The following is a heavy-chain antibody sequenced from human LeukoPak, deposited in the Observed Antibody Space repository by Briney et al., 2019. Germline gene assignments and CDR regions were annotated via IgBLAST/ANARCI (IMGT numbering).Heavy chain of an antibody. D-gene: IGHD2-2*01. CDR3: ATTNTNPTGAFDI. CDR1: GFTFSSYG. CDR2: IRYDGSNK. Sequence: GGSLRLSCAASGFTFSSYGMHWVRQAPGKGLEWVAFIRYDGSNKYYADSVKGRFTISRDNSKNTLYLQMNSLRAEDTAVYYCATTNTNPTGAFDIWGQGTMVTVSS. V-gene: IGHV3-30*02. J-gene: IGHJ3*02.